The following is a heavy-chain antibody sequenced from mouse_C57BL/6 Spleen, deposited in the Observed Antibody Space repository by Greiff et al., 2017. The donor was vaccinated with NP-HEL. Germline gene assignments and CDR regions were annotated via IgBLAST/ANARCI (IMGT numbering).Heavy chain of an antibody. J-gene: IGHJ4*01. CDR3: ARDYYGSSYRDAMDY. CDR1: GFTFSSYG. Sequence: EVHLVESGGDLVKPGGSLKLSCAASGFTFSSYGMSWVRQTPDKRLEWVATISSGGSYTYYPDSVKGRFTISRDNAKNTLYLQMSSLKSEDTAMYYCARDYYGSSYRDAMDYWGQGTSVTVSS. D-gene: IGHD1-1*01. V-gene: IGHV5-6*01. CDR2: ISSGGSYT.